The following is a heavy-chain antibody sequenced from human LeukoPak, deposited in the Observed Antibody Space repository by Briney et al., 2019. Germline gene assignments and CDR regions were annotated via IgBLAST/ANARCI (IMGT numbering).Heavy chain of an antibody. CDR2: IYYSGST. D-gene: IGHD6-13*01. J-gene: IGHJ1*01. V-gene: IGHV4-59*01. CDR3: ASSSSWSGNQR. CDR1: GGSIITYY. Sequence: PSETLSLTCTVSGGSIITYYWSWIRQPPGKGLEWIGYIYYSGSTNYNPSLKSRVTLSVDTSKNQFSLKLSSVTAADTAVYYCASSSSWSGNQRWGQGTLVTVSS.